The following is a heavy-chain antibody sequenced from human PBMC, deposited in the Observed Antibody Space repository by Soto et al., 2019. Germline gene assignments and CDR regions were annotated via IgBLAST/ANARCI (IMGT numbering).Heavy chain of an antibody. CDR1: GSTVSSNY. D-gene: IGHD5-12*01. J-gene: IGHJ4*02. CDR3: ANQRGGYDRDFDY. V-gene: IGHV3-66*01. Sequence: EVQLVESGGGLVQPGGSLRISCAASGSTVSSNYMSWVRQAPGKGLEWVSVIYSGGSTYYADSVKGRFTISRDNSKNTLYLQMNSLRAEDTAVYYCANQRGGYDRDFDYWGQGTLVTVSS. CDR2: IYSGGST.